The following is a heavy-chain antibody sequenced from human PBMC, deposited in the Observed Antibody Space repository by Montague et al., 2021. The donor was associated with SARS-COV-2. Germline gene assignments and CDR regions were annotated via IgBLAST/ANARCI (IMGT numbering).Heavy chain of an antibody. Sequence: TLSLTCTVSGGSISSGNYYWSWIRQSAGKGLEWIGRIYSSGSTNSRLSLKSRVTISLDTSKNQFSLWLSSVTAADTAVYYCARDPGYTSFTRWYFDLWGPGTLVTVTS. J-gene: IGHJ2*01. CDR2: IYSSGST. V-gene: IGHV4-61*02. CDR1: GGSISSGNYY. CDR3: ARDPGYTSFTRWYFDL. D-gene: IGHD5-18*01.